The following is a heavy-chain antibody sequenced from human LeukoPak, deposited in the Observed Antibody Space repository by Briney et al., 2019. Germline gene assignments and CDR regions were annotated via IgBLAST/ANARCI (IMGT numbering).Heavy chain of an antibody. CDR2: INHSRTT. CDR1: GFTFSSYS. J-gene: IGHJ4*02. V-gene: IGHV4-34*01. D-gene: IGHD7-27*01. CDR3: ARATRRDWGQYYFDY. Sequence: GSLRLSCAASGFTFSSYSMNWVRQAPGKGLEWIGEINHSRTTNCNPSLKSRVTISVDTSKNQFSLKLTSVTAADTAVYYCARATRRDWGQYYFDYWGQGTLVTVSS.